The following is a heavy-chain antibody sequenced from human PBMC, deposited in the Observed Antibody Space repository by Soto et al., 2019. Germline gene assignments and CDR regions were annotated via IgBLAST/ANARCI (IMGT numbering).Heavy chain of an antibody. J-gene: IGHJ5*02. V-gene: IGHV3-48*01. Sequence: GGSLRLSCAASGFTFISYSMNWVRQAPEKGLEWVSYISSSSSTIYYAVSVKGRYTISRQNAKNSMYLPMYSLRAEDTAVYYCAREVACIAVAGREAWGQGTMVTVSS. CDR1: GFTFISYS. D-gene: IGHD6-19*01. CDR3: AREVACIAVAGREA. CDR2: ISSSSSTI.